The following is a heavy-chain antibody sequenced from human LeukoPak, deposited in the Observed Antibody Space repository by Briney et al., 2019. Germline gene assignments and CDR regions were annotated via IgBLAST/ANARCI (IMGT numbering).Heavy chain of an antibody. CDR3: ARDKTGAAAGPDAFDI. D-gene: IGHD6-13*01. J-gene: IGHJ3*02. CDR2: ISSSGSTI. Sequence: GGSLRLSCAASGFTFSSYEMNWVRQAPVKGLEWVSYISSSGSTIYYADSVKGRFTISRDNAKNSLYLQMNSLRAEDTAVYYCARDKTGAAAGPDAFDIWGQGTMVTVSS. V-gene: IGHV3-48*03. CDR1: GFTFSSYE.